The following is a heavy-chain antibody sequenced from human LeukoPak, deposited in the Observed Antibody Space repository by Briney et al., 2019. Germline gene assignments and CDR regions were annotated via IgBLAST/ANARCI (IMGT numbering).Heavy chain of an antibody. Sequence: GGSLRLSCAASGFMFSIYAMSWVRQAPGKGLEWVSTISNSGGSTYCADSVKGRFTISRDNSKNTLYLQMNSLRAEDTAVYYCAKGTTVIRGGWFDPWGQGTLVTVSS. CDR1: GFMFSIYA. CDR3: AKGTTVIRGGWFDP. CDR2: ISNSGGST. V-gene: IGHV3-23*01. D-gene: IGHD4-17*01. J-gene: IGHJ5*02.